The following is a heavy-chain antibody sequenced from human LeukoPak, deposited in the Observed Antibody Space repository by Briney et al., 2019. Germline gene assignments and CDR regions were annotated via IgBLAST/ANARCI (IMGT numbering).Heavy chain of an antibody. CDR3: ARDPYDSSGYQGYYFDY. J-gene: IGHJ4*02. V-gene: IGHV3-30-3*01. D-gene: IGHD3-22*01. Sequence: PGRSLRLSCAAPGFTFSSYAMYWVRQAPGKGLEWVAVISYDGSNKYYADSVKGRFTISRDNSKNTLYLQMNSLRAEDTAVYYCARDPYDSSGYQGYYFDYWGQGTLVTVSS. CDR1: GFTFSSYA. CDR2: ISYDGSNK.